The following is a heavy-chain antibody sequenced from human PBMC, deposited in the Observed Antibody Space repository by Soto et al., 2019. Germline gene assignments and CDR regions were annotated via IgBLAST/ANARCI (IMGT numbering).Heavy chain of an antibody. V-gene: IGHV1-18*01. Sequence: ASVKVSCKASGYTFTSYGISWVRQAPGQGLKWMGWISAYNGNTNYAQKLQGRVTMTTDTSTSTAYMELRSLRSDDTAVYYCARLYGSGSYHNYYYYYGMDVWGQGTTVTVSS. D-gene: IGHD3-10*01. CDR3: ARLYGSGSYHNYYYYYGMDV. J-gene: IGHJ6*02. CDR1: GYTFTSYG. CDR2: ISAYNGNT.